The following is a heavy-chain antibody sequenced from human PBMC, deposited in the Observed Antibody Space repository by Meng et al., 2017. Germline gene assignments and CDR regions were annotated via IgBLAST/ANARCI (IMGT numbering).Heavy chain of an antibody. Sequence: SVKVSCKASGGTFSSYAISWVRQAPGQGLEWMGGIIPIFGTANYAQKFQGRVTITTDESTSTAYMELSSLRSEDTAVYYCAKVTWRSSVVNWFDPWGQGTLVTVSS. CDR3: AKVTWRSSVVNWFDP. CDR1: GGTFSSYA. J-gene: IGHJ5*02. CDR2: IIPIFGTA. V-gene: IGHV1-69*05. D-gene: IGHD6-19*01.